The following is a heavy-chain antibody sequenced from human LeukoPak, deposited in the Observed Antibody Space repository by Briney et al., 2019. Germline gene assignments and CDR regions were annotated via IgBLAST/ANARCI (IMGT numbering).Heavy chain of an antibody. D-gene: IGHD6-19*01. V-gene: IGHV4-30-4*01. CDR1: GGSSSSGDYY. Sequence: SQTLSLTCTVSGGSSSSGDYYWSWIRQPPGKGLEWIGYIYYSGSTYYNPSLKSRVTISVDTSKNQFSLKLSSVTAADTAVYYCARDPSDYYYYGMDVWGQGTTVTVSS. J-gene: IGHJ6*02. CDR2: IYYSGST. CDR3: ARDPSDYYYYGMDV.